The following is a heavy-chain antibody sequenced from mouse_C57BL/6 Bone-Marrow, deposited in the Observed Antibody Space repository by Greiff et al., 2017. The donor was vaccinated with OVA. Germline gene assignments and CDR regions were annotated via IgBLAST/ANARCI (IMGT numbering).Heavy chain of an antibody. Sequence: EVQGVESGGGLVQPGESLKLSCESNEYEFPSPDMSWVRKTPEKRLELVAAINSDGGSTYYPDTMERRFIISRDNTKKPLYLQMISLRAEDTAVYYCARHGTGIPFAYWGQGTLVTVSA. D-gene: IGHD4-1*01. CDR1: EYEFPSPD. CDR2: INSDGGST. V-gene: IGHV5-2*01. J-gene: IGHJ3*01. CDR3: ARHGTGIPFAY.